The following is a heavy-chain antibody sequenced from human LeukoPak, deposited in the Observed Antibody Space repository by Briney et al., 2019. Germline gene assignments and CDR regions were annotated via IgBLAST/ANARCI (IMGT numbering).Heavy chain of an antibody. J-gene: IGHJ4*02. CDR3: ARARNDYDSNGFSVLDY. Sequence: PGTSLRLSCAASGISFSSHGMHWVRQAPGKGLEWVAVIWYDGSNIYYADSVKGRFTISRDNSKNTLYLQMNSLRAEDTALYYCARARNDYDSNGFSVLDYSGQGTLVTVSS. CDR2: IWYDGSNI. D-gene: IGHD3-22*01. V-gene: IGHV3-33*01. CDR1: GISFSSHG.